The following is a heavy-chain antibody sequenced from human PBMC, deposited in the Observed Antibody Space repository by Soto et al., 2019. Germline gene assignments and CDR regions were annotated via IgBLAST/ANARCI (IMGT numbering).Heavy chain of an antibody. D-gene: IGHD2-2*01. CDR2: ISAYNGNT. CDR1: GYTFTSYG. V-gene: IGHV1-18*04. J-gene: IGHJ6*02. Sequence: ASVKVSCKASGYTFTSYGISWVRQAPGQGLEWMGWISAYNGNTNYAQKLQGRVTMTTDTSTSTAYMELRSLRSDDTAVYYCARAVVVPAHTYYYYGLDVWGQGTTVTVSS. CDR3: ARAVVVPAHTYYYYGLDV.